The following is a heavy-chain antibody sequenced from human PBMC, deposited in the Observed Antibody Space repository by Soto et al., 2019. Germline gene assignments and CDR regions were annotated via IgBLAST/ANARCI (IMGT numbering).Heavy chain of an antibody. J-gene: IGHJ5*02. V-gene: IGHV4-59*01. D-gene: IGHD2-15*01. CDR2: IYYSGST. Sequence: QVQLQESGPGLVKPSETLSLTCTVSGGSISSYYWSWIRQPPGKGLEWIGYIYYSGSTNYNPSLKSRVTISVDTSKNQFSLKLSSVTAADTAVYYCARVGCSGGSCSTDWFDPWGQGTLVTVSS. CDR3: ARVGCSGGSCSTDWFDP. CDR1: GGSISSYY.